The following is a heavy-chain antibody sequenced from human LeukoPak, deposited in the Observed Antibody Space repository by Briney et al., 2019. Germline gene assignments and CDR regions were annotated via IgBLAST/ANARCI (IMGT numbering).Heavy chain of an antibody. J-gene: IGHJ4*02. CDR3: ARDEGGGGY. Sequence: SDTLSLTCAVSGYSITSSSWWGWIRQPPGKGLEWIGEINHSGSTNYNPSLRSRVTISVDTSKNQVSLKLSSVTAADTAVYYCARDEGGGGYWGQGTLVTVSS. D-gene: IGHD3-16*01. CDR1: GYSITSSSW. CDR2: INHSGST. V-gene: IGHV4-28*03.